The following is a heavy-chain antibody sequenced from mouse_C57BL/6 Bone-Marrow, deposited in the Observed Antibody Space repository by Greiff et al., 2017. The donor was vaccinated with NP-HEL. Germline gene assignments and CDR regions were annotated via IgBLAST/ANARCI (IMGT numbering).Heavy chain of an antibody. D-gene: IGHD1-1*01. CDR1: GFNIKDYY. J-gene: IGHJ2*01. CDR2: IDPEDGDT. CDR3: TRTTVVAHFDY. V-gene: IGHV14-1*01. Sequence: EVQLQQSGAELVRPGASVKLSCTAPGFNIKDYYMHWVKQRPEQGLEWIGRIDPEDGDTEYAPKFQGKATMTADTSSNTAYLQLSSLTSEDTAVYYCTRTTVVAHFDYWGQGTTLTVSS.